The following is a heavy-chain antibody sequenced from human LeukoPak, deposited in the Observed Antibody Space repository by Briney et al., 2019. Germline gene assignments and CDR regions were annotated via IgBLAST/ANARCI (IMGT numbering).Heavy chain of an antibody. Sequence: SETLSLTCTVSGGSLSSSDYYWGWIRQPPGKGLEWIGSIFYSGSTYYNPSLKSRVTISVDTSKNQSSLKLSSVTAADTAVYYCARGPFWTMRLVGAFDIWGQGTMVTVSS. J-gene: IGHJ3*02. CDR2: IFYSGST. D-gene: IGHD3-22*01. CDR1: GGSLSSSDYY. V-gene: IGHV4-39*07. CDR3: ARGPFWTMRLVGAFDI.